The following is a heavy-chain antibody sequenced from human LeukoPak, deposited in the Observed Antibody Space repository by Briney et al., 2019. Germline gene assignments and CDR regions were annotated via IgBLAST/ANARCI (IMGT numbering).Heavy chain of an antibody. CDR1: GYTFTSYG. CDR2: ISAYNGNT. V-gene: IGHV1-18*01. J-gene: IGHJ4*02. D-gene: IGHD2-2*01. CDR3: ARDLGDCSSTSCSPIFDY. Sequence: GASVKVSCKASGYTFTSYGISWVRQAPGQGLEWMGLISAYNGNTNYAQKLQGRVTMTTDTSTSTAYLELRSLRSDDTAVYYCARDLGDCSSTSCSPIFDYWGQGTLVTVSS.